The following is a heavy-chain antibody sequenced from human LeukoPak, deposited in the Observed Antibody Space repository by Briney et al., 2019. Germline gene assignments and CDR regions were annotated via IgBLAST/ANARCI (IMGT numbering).Heavy chain of an antibody. CDR2: IYPGDSDT. CDR1: GYSFTSYW. V-gene: IGHV5-51*01. CDR3: ARRNHYDSSGYSVSGSEFDY. D-gene: IGHD3-22*01. Sequence: GESLKISWRGAGYSFTSYWIGWVRQMPGKGLEWMGIIYPGDSDTRYSPSFQGQVTISADKSISTAYLQWSSLKASDTAMYYCARRNHYDSSGYSVSGSEFDYWGQGTLVTVSS. J-gene: IGHJ4*02.